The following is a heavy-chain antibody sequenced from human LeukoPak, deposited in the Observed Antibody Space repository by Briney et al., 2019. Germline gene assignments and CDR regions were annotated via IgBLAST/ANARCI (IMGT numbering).Heavy chain of an antibody. CDR1: GFTFSSSG. CDR2: IRYDGNNK. J-gene: IGHJ6*04. V-gene: IGHV3-30*02. D-gene: IGHD3-10*02. CDR3: AELGITMIGGV. Sequence: PGGSLRLSCAASGFTFSSSGMHWVRQAPGKGLEWVAFIRYDGNNKYYADSVKGRFTISRDNSKNTLYLQMNSLRADDTAVYYCAELGITMIGGVWGKGTTVTISS.